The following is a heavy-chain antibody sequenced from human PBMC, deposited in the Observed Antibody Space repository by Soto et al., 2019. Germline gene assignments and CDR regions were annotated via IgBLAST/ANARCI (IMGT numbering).Heavy chain of an antibody. CDR2: TSYDGSDK. CDR3: ARWGTTGGLDV. V-gene: IGHV3-30*19. CDR1: GFTFRSYV. D-gene: IGHD3-16*01. J-gene: IGHJ1*01. Sequence: QVQLVESGGGVVQPGTSLRVSCVGSGFTFRSYVIHWVRQAPGKGLEWVALTSYDGSDKYYGDSVRGRFTISRDNSRNKVDLQMDSLRPENTDLYYCARWGTTGGLDVWGQGTLVSVSS.